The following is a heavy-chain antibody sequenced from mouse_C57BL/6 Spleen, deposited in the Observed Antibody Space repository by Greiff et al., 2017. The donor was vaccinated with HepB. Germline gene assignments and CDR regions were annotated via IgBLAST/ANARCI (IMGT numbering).Heavy chain of an antibody. CDR1: GFTFSSYA. J-gene: IGHJ4*01. CDR2: ISDGGSYT. D-gene: IGHD2-5*01. V-gene: IGHV5-4*01. Sequence: EVQGVESGGGLVKPGGSLKLSCAASGFTFSSYAMSWVRQTPEKRLEWVATISDGGSYTYYPDNVKGRFTISRDNAKNNLYLQMSHLQSEDTAMYYCARDSPYNSNYGAMDYWGQGTSVTVSS. CDR3: ARDSPYNSNYGAMDY.